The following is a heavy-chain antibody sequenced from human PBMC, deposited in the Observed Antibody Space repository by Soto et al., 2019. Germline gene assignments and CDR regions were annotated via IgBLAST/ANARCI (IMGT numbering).Heavy chain of an antibody. V-gene: IGHV3-30*18. D-gene: IGHD6-19*01. Sequence: QVQLVESGGGVVQPGRSLRLSCAASGFIFVSYGMHWVRQAPGKGLEWVAGISADGNNEFHADSVKGRFTISRDNSKNTLYLQANSLRPEDTAVYYCAKDRSGWVDSFDMWGQGTMVTVSS. CDR2: ISADGNNE. J-gene: IGHJ3*02. CDR3: AKDRSGWVDSFDM. CDR1: GFIFVSYG.